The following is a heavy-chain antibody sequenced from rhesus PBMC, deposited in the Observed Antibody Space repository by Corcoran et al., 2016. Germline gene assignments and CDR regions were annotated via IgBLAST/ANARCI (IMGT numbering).Heavy chain of an antibody. Sequence: QVQLQESGPGLVKPSETLSPTCAVSGGSISGYYWNWIRQPPGKGLEWIGYIGGSSWSTCYNPSLKSRVTISKDASKNQFSLKLSSVTAADTAVYYCARGLSNPIDYWGQGVLVTVSS. V-gene: IGHV4-165*01. CDR3: ARGLSNPIDY. CDR2: IGGSSWST. D-gene: IGHD4-23*01. J-gene: IGHJ4*01. CDR1: GGSISGYY.